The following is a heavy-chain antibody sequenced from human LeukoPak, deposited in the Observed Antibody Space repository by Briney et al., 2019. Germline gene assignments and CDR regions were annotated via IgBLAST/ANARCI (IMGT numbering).Heavy chain of an antibody. CDR3: ARALGYDVLTGYNRGWFFDL. CDR2: IYYSGST. J-gene: IGHJ2*01. Sequence: SETLSLTCTVSGGSISSYYWSWIRRPPGKGLEWIGYIYYSGSTNYNPSLKSRVTISVDTSKNQFSLKLSSVTAADTAVYYCARALGYDVLTGYNRGWFFDLWGRGTLVTVSS. D-gene: IGHD3-9*01. V-gene: IGHV4-59*01. CDR1: GGSISSYY.